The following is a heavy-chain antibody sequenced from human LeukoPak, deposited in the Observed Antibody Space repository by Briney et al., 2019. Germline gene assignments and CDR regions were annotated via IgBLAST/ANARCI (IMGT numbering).Heavy chain of an antibody. Sequence: GGSLRLSCTASGFTFGDYAMSWFRQAPGKGLEWVGFIRSKAYGGTTEYAASVKGRFTISRDDSKSIAYLQMNSLKTEDTAVYYCTRDLLMPLPYYYYYYGMDVWGQGTTVTVSS. CDR1: GFTFGDYA. J-gene: IGHJ6*02. CDR2: IRSKAYGGTT. D-gene: IGHD3-16*01. CDR3: TRDLLMPLPYYYYYYGMDV. V-gene: IGHV3-49*03.